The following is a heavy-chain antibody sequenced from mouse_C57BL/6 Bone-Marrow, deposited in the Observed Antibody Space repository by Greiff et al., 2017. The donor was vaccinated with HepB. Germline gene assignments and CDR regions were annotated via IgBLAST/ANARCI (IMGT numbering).Heavy chain of an antibody. CDR3: ARSSWFAY. Sequence: QQSCKASGYTFTSYWMHWVKQRPGQGLEWIGEIDPSDSYTNYNQKFKGKSTLTVDKSSSTAYMQLSSLTSEDSAVYYCARSSWFAYWGQGTLVTVSA. V-gene: IGHV1-69*01. CDR2: IDPSDSYT. J-gene: IGHJ3*01. CDR1: GYTFTSYW.